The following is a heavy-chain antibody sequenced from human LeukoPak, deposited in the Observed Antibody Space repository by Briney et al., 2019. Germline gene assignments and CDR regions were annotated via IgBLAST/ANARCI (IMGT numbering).Heavy chain of an antibody. J-gene: IGHJ4*02. CDR2: IGGGGGMT. CDR1: GFTFPNYA. D-gene: IGHD1-26*01. V-gene: IGHV3-23*01. Sequence: GGSLRLSCGASGFTFPNYAFSWVRQAPGRGLEWVSTIGGGGGMTFYADSVKGRFTISRDNSKNTLFLQMSSLRAEDTAVYYCVKSGTFFLYYFDSWGQGTQLTVSS. CDR3: VKSGTFFLYYFDS.